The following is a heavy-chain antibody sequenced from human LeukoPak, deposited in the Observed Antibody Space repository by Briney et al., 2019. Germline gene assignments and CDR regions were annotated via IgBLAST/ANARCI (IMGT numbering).Heavy chain of an antibody. CDR1: GFTFSSNY. J-gene: IGHJ3*02. D-gene: IGHD3-22*01. V-gene: IGHV3-66*01. CDR3: ARDLYYYDSSGYSLGHAFDI. CDR2: IYSGGST. Sequence: GSLRLSCAASGFTFSSNYMSWVRQAPGKGLEWVSVIYSGGSTYYADSVKGRFTISRDNSKNTLYLQMNSLRAEDTAVYYCARDLYYYDSSGYSLGHAFDIWGQGTMVAVSS.